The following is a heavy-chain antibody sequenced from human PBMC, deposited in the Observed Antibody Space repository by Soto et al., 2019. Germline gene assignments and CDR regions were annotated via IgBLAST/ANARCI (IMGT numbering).Heavy chain of an antibody. CDR1: GFTFSNAW. CDR2: IKSKTDGGTT. CDR3: TSLLTGGLFYASWF. Sequence: GGSLRLSCAASGFTFSNAWVGWGRPAPGKGLEWVGRIKSKTDGGTTDYAAPVKGRFTISRDDSKNTLYLQMNSLKTEDTAVYYCTSLLTGGLFYASWFWGKGTMVTVSS. V-gene: IGHV3-15*01. D-gene: IGHD3-9*01. J-gene: IGHJ3*01.